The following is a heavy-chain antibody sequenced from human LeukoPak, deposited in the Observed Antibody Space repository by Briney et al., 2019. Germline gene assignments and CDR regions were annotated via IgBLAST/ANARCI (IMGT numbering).Heavy chain of an antibody. CDR2: ISYSGANS. J-gene: IGHJ3*01. CDR3: ARDMQLST. CDR1: GFTLSGSA. Sequence: GGSLRLSCAASGFTLSGSAMSWVRQAPGEGLEWVSLISYSGANSYYPDSVRGRFTISRDNSKDTLFLQMNGLRAEDTAIYYCARDMQLSTWGLGTMVTVTS. D-gene: IGHD3-16*02. V-gene: IGHV3-23*01.